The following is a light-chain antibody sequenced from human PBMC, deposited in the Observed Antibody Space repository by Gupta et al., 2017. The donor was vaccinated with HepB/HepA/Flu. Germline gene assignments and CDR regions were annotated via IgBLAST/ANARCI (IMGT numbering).Light chain of an antibody. CDR2: KAS. CDR1: QSINNW. Sequence: QMTQSPSTLSASVGDRVTITCRASQSINNWLAWYQQKPGKAPKLLIYKASSLEGGVPSRFSGSGSGTEFTLAISILQPDDFATYYCQQYHTLPRTFGQGTKVEI. V-gene: IGKV1-5*03. J-gene: IGKJ1*01. CDR3: QQYHTLPRT.